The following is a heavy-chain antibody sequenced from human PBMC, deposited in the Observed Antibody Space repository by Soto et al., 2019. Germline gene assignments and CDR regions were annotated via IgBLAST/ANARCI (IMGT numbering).Heavy chain of an antibody. CDR1: GFTFSSYA. V-gene: IGHV3-23*01. CDR3: ARDYSYDFWSSIPYGMDV. CDR2: ISGSGGST. J-gene: IGHJ6*02. Sequence: GGSLRLSCAASGFTFSSYAMSWVRQAPGKGLEWVSAISGSGGSTYYADSVKGRFTISRDNSKNTLYLQMNSLRAEDTSVYCCARDYSYDFWSSIPYGMDVWGQGTTVTISS. D-gene: IGHD3-3*01.